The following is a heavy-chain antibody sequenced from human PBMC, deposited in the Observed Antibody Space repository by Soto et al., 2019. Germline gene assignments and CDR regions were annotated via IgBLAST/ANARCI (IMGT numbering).Heavy chain of an antibody. CDR2: ISGSGGST. CDR1: GFTFSSYA. Sequence: PGGSLRLSCAASGFTFSSYAMSWVRQAPGKGLEWVSAISGSGGSTYYADSVKGRFTISRDNSKNTLYLQMNSLRAEDTAVYYCAKDSVYVYIWGSPITDRNWFDSWGQGTLVTVSS. J-gene: IGHJ5*01. D-gene: IGHD3-16*01. V-gene: IGHV3-23*01. CDR3: AKDSVYVYIWGSPITDRNWFDS.